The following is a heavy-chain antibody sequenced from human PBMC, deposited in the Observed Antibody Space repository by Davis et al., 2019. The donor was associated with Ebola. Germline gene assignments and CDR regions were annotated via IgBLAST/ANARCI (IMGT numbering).Heavy chain of an antibody. D-gene: IGHD2-2*01. Sequence: PGGSLRLSCSASGFTFSSYAMHWVRQAPGKGLEYVSAISSNGGSTYYADSVKGRFTISRDNSKNTLYLQMNSLRAEDTAVYYCASLEGIVVVPAAIQGGMDVWGQGTTVTVSS. CDR3: ASLEGIVVVPAAIQGGMDV. CDR1: GFTFSSYA. CDR2: ISSNGGST. V-gene: IGHV3-64*04. J-gene: IGHJ6*02.